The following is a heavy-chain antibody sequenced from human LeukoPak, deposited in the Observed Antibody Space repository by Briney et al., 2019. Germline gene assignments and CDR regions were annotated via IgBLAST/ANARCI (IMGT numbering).Heavy chain of an antibody. D-gene: IGHD3-10*01. V-gene: IGHV2-5*02. Sequence: SGPTLVKPTQTLTLTCTFSGFSLSTSGVGVGWIRQPPGKPLEWLALIYWDDDKRYSPSLKSRLTITKDTSKNLVVLTMTNMDPVDTATYYCAHSDMVRGVIRPFDYWGQGTLVTVSS. CDR1: GFSLSTSGVG. CDR2: IYWDDDK. J-gene: IGHJ4*02. CDR3: AHSDMVRGVIRPFDY.